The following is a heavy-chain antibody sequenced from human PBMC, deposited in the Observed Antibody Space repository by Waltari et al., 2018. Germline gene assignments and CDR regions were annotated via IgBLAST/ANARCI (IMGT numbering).Heavy chain of an antibody. CDR1: GGSFSSYY. D-gene: IGHD6-13*01. Sequence: QVQIQQWGAGLLKPSETLSLTCAVNGGSFSSYYWNWIRQPPGKGLEWIGEINDSGTTHHNPSRFGRVTMAVDTPKNQFSLSLNAVTAADTAVYYCVRVPHYGNSWYDRTAFDFWGPGTLVTVSS. J-gene: IGHJ4*02. V-gene: IGHV4-34*02. CDR3: VRVPHYGNSWYDRTAFDF. CDR2: INDSGTT.